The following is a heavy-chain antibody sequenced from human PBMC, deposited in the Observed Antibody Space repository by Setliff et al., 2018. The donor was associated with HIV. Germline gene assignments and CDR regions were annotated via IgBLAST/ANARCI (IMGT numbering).Heavy chain of an antibody. CDR2: IHHSGST. CDR1: GGSISSSDW. D-gene: IGHD3-22*01. J-gene: IGHJ4*02. Sequence: SETLSLTCAVSGGSISSSDWWTWVRQPPGRGLEWIGEIHHSGSTYYNPSLKSRVTISVDTSKNQFSLKLSSVTAADTAVYYCARHQPRITMIVVVNHFDYWGQGTLVTVSS. V-gene: IGHV4-4*02. CDR3: ARHQPRITMIVVVNHFDY.